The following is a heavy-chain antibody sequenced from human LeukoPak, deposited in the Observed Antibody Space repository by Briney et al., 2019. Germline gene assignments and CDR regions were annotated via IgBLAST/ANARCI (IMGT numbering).Heavy chain of an antibody. J-gene: IGHJ4*02. CDR2: ISYGGSNK. Sequence: GRSLRLSCAASGFTFSSYAMHWVRQAPGTGLEWVAVISYGGSNKYYADSVKGRFTISRDNSKNTLYLQMNSLRAEDTAVYYCARDPSPLRYFDWLLSPYFDCWGQGTLVTASS. D-gene: IGHD3-9*01. CDR3: ARDPSPLRYFDWLLSPYFDC. CDR1: GFTFSSYA. V-gene: IGHV3-30*04.